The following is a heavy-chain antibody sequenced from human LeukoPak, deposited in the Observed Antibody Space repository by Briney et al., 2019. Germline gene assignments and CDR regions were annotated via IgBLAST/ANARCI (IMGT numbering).Heavy chain of an antibody. CDR1: GFTVSANY. J-gene: IGHJ5*02. CDR3: ARGGYSYVFDP. Sequence: GGSLRLSCAASGFTVSANYMNWVRQAPGKGLEWVALIYSDGSTYYADSVKGRSTISRDNSKNTLYLQMNSLRAEDTAVYYCARGGYSYVFDPWGQGTLVTVSS. CDR2: IYSDGST. D-gene: IGHD5-18*01. V-gene: IGHV3-53*01.